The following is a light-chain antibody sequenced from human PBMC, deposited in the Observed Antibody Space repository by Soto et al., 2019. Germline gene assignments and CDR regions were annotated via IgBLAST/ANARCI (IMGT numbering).Light chain of an antibody. J-gene: IGLJ1*01. CDR3: SSFTTPSTHV. V-gene: IGLV2-14*01. CDR2: EVN. CDR1: SSDIGAYDY. Sequence: QSALTQPASLSGTPGQSITISCTGTSSDIGAYDYVSWFQQHPGKAPKLMISEVNNRSSGVSNRFSGSKSGNTAYLTISGLQVEDDAEYFCSSFTTPSTHVFGTGTKLTVL.